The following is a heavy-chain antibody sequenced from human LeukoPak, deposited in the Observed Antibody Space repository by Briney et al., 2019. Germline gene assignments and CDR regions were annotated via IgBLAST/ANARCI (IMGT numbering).Heavy chain of an antibody. D-gene: IGHD2-8*02. CDR1: GGSISSYY. CDR3: ARGYWFYFDY. J-gene: IGHJ4*02. Sequence: SETLSLTCTVSGGSISSYYWSWIRQPPGKGLEWIGYIYYSGSTNYNPSLKSRVTISADTSKNQFSLKLSSVTAADTAVYYCARGYWFYFDYWGQGTLVTVSS. CDR2: IYYSGST. V-gene: IGHV4-59*08.